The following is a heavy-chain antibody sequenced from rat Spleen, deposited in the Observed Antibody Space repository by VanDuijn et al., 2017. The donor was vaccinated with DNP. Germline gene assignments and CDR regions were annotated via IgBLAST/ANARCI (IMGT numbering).Heavy chain of an antibody. CDR2: ISYSGST. J-gene: IGHJ2*01. CDR1: GYSITSNY. CDR3: ARWTMYFDY. Sequence: EVQLQESGSGLVKPSQSLSLTCSVIGYSITSNYWGWIRKFPGNKMEYIGHISYSGSTNYNPSLKSRISITRDTSKNHFFLHLNSVTTEDTTTYYCARWTMYFDYWGQGVMVTVSS. D-gene: IGHD1-12*01. V-gene: IGHV3-1*01.